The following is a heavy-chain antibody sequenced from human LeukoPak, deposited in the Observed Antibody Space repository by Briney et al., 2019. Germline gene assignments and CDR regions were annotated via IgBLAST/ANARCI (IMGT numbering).Heavy chain of an antibody. V-gene: IGHV4-30-2*01. D-gene: IGHD2-2*01. CDR1: GGSISSGGYY. CDR3: ARVSGKGYCSSTSCYPLYYYYYYMDV. CDR2: IYHSGST. J-gene: IGHJ6*03. Sequence: SETLSLTCTVSGGSISSGGYYWSWIRQPPGKGLEWIGYIYHSGSTYYNPSLKSRVTISVDRSKNQFSLKLSSVTAADTAVYYCARVSGKGYCSSTSCYPLYYYYYYMDVWGKGTTVTVSS.